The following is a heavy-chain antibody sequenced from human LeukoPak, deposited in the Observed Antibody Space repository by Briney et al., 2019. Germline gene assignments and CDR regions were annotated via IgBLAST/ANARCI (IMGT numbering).Heavy chain of an antibody. J-gene: IGHJ3*02. D-gene: IGHD5-12*01. CDR3: AREFSGYAFDI. Sequence: GGSLRLSCAASGFTFSSYAMHWVRQAPGKGLEWVAVISYDGSNKYYADSVQGRFTISRDNSRNTLYLQMNSLRAEDMAVYYCAREFSGYAFDIWGQGTMVTVSS. V-gene: IGHV3-30-3*01. CDR1: GFTFSSYA. CDR2: ISYDGSNK.